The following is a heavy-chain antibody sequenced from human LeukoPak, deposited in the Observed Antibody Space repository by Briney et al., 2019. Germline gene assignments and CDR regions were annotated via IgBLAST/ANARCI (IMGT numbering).Heavy chain of an antibody. CDR3: AKETVVAAYFDY. CDR2: IREDGSEI. CDR1: GFTFNTYW. D-gene: IGHD2-15*01. Sequence: PGGSLRLSCVGSGFTFNTYWMNWVRQAPGKGLEWVANIREDGSEIYYLDSVKGRFTIFRDNAKNSLYLQMNSLRAEDTALYYCAKETVVAAYFDYWGQGTLVTVSS. V-gene: IGHV3-7*03. J-gene: IGHJ4*02.